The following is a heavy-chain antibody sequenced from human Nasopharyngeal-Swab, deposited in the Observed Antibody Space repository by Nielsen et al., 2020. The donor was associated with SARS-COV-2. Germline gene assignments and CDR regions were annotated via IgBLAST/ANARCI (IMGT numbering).Heavy chain of an antibody. CDR3: ARGVVAVAGPDFDY. V-gene: IGHV1-3*04. CDR2: INTGNGNT. Sequence: ASVKVSCKASGYTFTSYAMHWVRQAPGQRLEWMGWINTGNGNTKYSQKFQGRVTIIRDTSASTAYMELSSLRSEDTAVYYCARGVVAVAGPDFDYWGQGTLVTVSS. J-gene: IGHJ4*02. D-gene: IGHD6-19*01. CDR1: GYTFTSYA.